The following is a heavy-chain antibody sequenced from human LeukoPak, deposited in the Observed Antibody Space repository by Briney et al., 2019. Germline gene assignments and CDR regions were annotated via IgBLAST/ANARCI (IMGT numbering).Heavy chain of an antibody. CDR3: ARGVPYGDYGVDY. D-gene: IGHD4-17*01. J-gene: IGHJ4*02. CDR2: INHSDST. CDR1: GGSFSGYY. V-gene: IGHV4-34*01. Sequence: SETLSLTCAVYGGSFSGYYWSWIRQPPGKGLEWIGEINHSDSTNYNPSLKSRVTISVDTSKNQFSLKLSSVTAADTAVYYCARGVPYGDYGVDYWGQGTLVTVSS.